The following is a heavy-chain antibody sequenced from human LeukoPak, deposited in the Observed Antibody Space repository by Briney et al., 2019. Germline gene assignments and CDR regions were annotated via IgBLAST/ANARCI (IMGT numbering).Heavy chain of an antibody. CDR3: ASLPPDIVVVPADRLEY. J-gene: IGHJ4*02. CDR1: GFTFSSYA. CDR2: ISYDGNNK. Sequence: GGSLRLSCAASGFTFSSYAMHWVRQAPGKGLEWVALISYDGNNKYYADSVKGRFTISRDNSKNRLYLQMDSLRAEDTAVYSCASLPPDIVVVPADRLEYWGQGTLVTVSS. D-gene: IGHD2-2*01. V-gene: IGHV3-30-3*01.